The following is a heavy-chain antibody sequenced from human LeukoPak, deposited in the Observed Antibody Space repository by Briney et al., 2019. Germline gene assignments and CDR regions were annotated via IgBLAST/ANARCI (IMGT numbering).Heavy chain of an antibody. D-gene: IGHD5-18*01. CDR2: IYSSGRT. V-gene: IGHV4-61*02. J-gene: IGHJ3*02. CDR3: ARERSKWILDAFEI. CDR1: GGSISSGSYY. Sequence: SETLSLTCTVSGGSISSGSYYWTWIRQPAGKGLEWIGRIYSSGRTNYNPSLKSRVTISIDPCKKQFSLKLSSVTAADTAVYYCARERSKWILDAFEIWGQGTMVTVSS.